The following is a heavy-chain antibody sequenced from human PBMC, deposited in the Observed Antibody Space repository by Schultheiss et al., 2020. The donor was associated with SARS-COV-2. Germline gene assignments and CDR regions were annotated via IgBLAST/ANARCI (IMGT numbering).Heavy chain of an antibody. CDR3: AIGTGYSYELGGFDY. V-gene: IGHV1-18*04. J-gene: IGHJ4*02. CDR1: GYTFTVHY. Sequence: ASVKVSCTTSGYTFTVHYMHWVRQAPGQGLEWMGWISAYNGNTNYAQKLQGRVTMTTDTSTSTAYMELRSLRSDDTAVYYCAIGTGYSYELGGFDYWGQGTLVTVSS. D-gene: IGHD5-18*01. CDR2: ISAYNGNT.